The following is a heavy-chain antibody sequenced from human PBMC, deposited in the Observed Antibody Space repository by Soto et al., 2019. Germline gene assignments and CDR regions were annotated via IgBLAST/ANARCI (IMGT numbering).Heavy chain of an antibody. V-gene: IGHV1-2*02. Sequence: ASVKVSCKTSGYTFTDYYLHWVRQPPGQGLEWMGWVNSKSGGTNYAQKFQGRVSMTRDTSLNTAYMDLNSLSSDDTAVYYCAREPRATGYSGKWFDFDYWGLGSLGTVSS. CDR3: AREPRATGYSGKWFDFDY. CDR1: GYTFTDYY. D-gene: IGHD1-26*01. CDR2: VNSKSGGT. J-gene: IGHJ4*02.